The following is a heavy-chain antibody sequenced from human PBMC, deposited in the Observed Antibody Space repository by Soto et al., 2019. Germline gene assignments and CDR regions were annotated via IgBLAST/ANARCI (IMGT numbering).Heavy chain of an antibody. CDR3: ARSRGSSSLNYTYYYYYGMDV. V-gene: IGHV1-2*04. CDR2: INPNSGGI. J-gene: IGHJ6*02. CDR1: GYTFTGYY. D-gene: IGHD6-13*01. Sequence: GASVKVSCKASGYTFTGYYMHWVRQAPGQGLEWMGWINPNSGGINYAQKFQGWVTMTRDTSISTAYMELSRLRSEDTAVYYCARSRGSSSLNYTYYYYYGMDVWGQGTTVTVSS.